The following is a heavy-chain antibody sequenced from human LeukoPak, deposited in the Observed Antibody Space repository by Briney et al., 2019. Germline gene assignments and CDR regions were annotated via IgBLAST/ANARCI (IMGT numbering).Heavy chain of an antibody. J-gene: IGHJ4*02. CDR1: GGSISSGGYY. CDR2: IYYSGST. CDR3: ATSSIAAAGINY. D-gene: IGHD6-13*01. Sequence: PSETLSLTCTVSGGSISSGGYYWSWIRQPPGKGLEWIGYIYYSGSTNYNPSLKSRVTISVDTSKNQFSLKLSSVTAADTAVYYCATSSIAAAGINYWGQGTLVTVSS. V-gene: IGHV4-61*08.